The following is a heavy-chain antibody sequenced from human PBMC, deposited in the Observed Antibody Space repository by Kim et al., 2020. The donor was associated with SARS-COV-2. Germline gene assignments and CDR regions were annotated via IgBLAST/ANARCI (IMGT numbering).Heavy chain of an antibody. CDR1: GGSVSSGSYY. Sequence: SETLSLTCTVSGGSVSSGSYYWSWIRQPPGKGLEWIGYIYYSGSTNYNPSLKSRVTISVDTSKNQFSLKLSSVTAADTAVYYCARNEMSDITNFGVVSWKGAFDIWGQGTMVTVSS. CDR3: ARNEMSDITNFGVVSWKGAFDI. D-gene: IGHD3-3*01. CDR2: IYYSGST. J-gene: IGHJ3*02. V-gene: IGHV4-61*01.